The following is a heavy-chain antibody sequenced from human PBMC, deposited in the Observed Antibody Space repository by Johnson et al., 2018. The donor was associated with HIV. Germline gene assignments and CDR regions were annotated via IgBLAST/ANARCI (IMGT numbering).Heavy chain of an antibody. CDR2: ISYDGSNN. Sequence: QVQLVESGGGVVQPGRSLRLSCAASGFTFSSYDMHWVRQAPGKGLEWVAVISYDGSNNYYADSVKGRFTISRDNSKNTLYLQVTSLRGEDTAVYYCAKPPSMGADAFDIWGQGTGVTVSS. V-gene: IGHV3-30*18. CDR3: AKPPSMGADAFDI. D-gene: IGHD3-16*01. CDR1: GFTFSSYD. J-gene: IGHJ3*02.